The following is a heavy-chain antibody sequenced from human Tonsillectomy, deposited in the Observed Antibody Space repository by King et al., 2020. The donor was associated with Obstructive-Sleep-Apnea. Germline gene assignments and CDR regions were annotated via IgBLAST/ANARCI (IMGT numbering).Heavy chain of an antibody. J-gene: IGHJ6*02. D-gene: IGHD3/OR15-3a*01. CDR3: ARLWTRLPYYYGMDV. Sequence: VQLQESGPGLVKPSETLSLTCTVSGGSISSYYWSWIRQPPGKGLEWIGYIYYSGSTNYNPSLKSRVTISVDTSKNQFSLKLSSVTAADTAVYYCARLWTRLPYYYGMDVWGQGTTVTVSS. CDR1: GGSISSYY. V-gene: IGHV4-59*08. CDR2: IYYSGST.